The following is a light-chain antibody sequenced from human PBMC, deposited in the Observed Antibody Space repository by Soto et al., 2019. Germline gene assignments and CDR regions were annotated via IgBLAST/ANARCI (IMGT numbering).Light chain of an antibody. CDR1: SSDVGGYNH. CDR3: SSYTSTSVWV. V-gene: IGLV2-14*01. CDR2: DVR. Sequence: QSVLTQPASVSGSPGQSITISCTGTSSDVGGYNHVSWYQQHPGKAPKLMIYDVRNRPSGVSNRFSGSKSGNTASLTISGLQAEDEADYYCSSYTSTSVWVFGGGTKVTVL. J-gene: IGLJ3*02.